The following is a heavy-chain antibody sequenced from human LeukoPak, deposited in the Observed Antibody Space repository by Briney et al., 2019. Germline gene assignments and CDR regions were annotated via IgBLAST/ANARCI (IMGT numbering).Heavy chain of an antibody. CDR2: IYYSGST. J-gene: IGHJ4*02. Sequence: PSETLSLTCTVSGGSISSYYWSWIRQPPGKGLEWIGYIYYSGSTNYNPSLKSRVTVSVDTSKNQFSLKLSSVTAADTAVYYCAKDLSPTTVTLQLDYWGQGTLVTVPS. D-gene: IGHD4-17*01. V-gene: IGHV4-59*01. CDR3: AKDLSPTTVTLQLDY. CDR1: GGSISSYY.